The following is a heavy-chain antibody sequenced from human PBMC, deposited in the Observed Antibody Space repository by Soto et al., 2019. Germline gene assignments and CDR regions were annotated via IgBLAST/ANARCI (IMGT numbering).Heavy chain of an antibody. V-gene: IGHV4-4*08. J-gene: IGHJ6*03. CDR2: MFDGGDT. CDR1: GASVSGFY. CDR3: ATENGQNILAGFHDYIDV. Sequence: QVLLRESGPGLVKPSETLSLTCAVSGASVSGFYYSWIRQTPGKGLECVGLMFDGGDTKYNTCLWCRVTLSLDRSNNQFSLTLTSVTAADTAVYYCATENGQNILAGFHDYIDVWGNGTTVTVSS. D-gene: IGHD3-9*01.